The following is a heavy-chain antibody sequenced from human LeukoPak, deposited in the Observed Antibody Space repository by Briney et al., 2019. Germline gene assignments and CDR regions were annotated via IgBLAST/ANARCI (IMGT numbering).Heavy chain of an antibody. V-gene: IGHV3-49*02. CDR3: RMVYAEWGGNYFDY. Sequence: YAASVKGRFTISRDESKSIAYLQMNSLKTEDTAVYYCRMVYAEWGGNYFDYWGQGTLVTVSS. D-gene: IGHD2-8*01. J-gene: IGHJ4*02.